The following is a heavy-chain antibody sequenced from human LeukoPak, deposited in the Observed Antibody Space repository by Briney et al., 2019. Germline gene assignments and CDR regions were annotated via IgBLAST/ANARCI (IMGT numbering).Heavy chain of an antibody. CDR3: ARRYGSGSYDKFDY. V-gene: IGHV4-59*08. J-gene: IGHJ4*02. CDR2: IFSTGST. CDR1: GGSISSYH. Sequence: PSETLSLTCTVSGGSISSYHWNWIRRPPGKGLEWIGYIFSTGSTNYNPSLKSRVTISLDTSKSQFSLRLTSVTAADTAAYYCARRYGSGSYDKFDYWGQGTLVTVSS. D-gene: IGHD3-10*01.